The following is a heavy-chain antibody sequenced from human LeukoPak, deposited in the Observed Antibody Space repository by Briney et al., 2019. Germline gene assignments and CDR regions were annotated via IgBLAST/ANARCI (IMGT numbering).Heavy chain of an antibody. D-gene: IGHD3-22*01. V-gene: IGHV3-23*01. CDR3: AKGGRFEYYDSSGPTDY. CDR1: GFSFSSYA. Sequence: GGSLRLSCAASGFSFSSYAMGWVRQAPRKGLEWVSAISGSGGSTYYADSVKGRFTISRDNSRNTLYLQMNSLRAEDTAVYYCAKGGRFEYYDSSGPTDYWGQGTLVTVSS. CDR2: ISGSGGST. J-gene: IGHJ4*02.